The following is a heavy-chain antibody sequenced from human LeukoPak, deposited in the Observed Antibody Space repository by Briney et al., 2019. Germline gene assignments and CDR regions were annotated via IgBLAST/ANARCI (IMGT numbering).Heavy chain of an antibody. CDR2: ISGDGGNT. Sequence: PGGSLRLSCAASGFTFDDYAMHWVRQAPGKGLEWVSLISGDGGNTYYADSVKGRFTISRDNSKNSLYLQMNSLRTEDTAFYYCAKVSRSGSWYDFFDYWGQGILVTVSS. D-gene: IGHD6-13*01. V-gene: IGHV3-43*02. CDR3: AKVSRSGSWYDFFDY. J-gene: IGHJ4*02. CDR1: GFTFDDYA.